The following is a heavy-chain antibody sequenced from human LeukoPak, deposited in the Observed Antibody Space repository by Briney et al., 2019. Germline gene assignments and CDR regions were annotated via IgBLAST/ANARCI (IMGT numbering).Heavy chain of an antibody. CDR3: ARTKELSTISYFDS. D-gene: IGHD5-24*01. CDR2: IDSSGSTI. V-gene: IGHV3-48*03. J-gene: IGHJ4*02. CDR1: GFTFSSYE. Sequence: PGGSLRLSCAASGFTFSSYEMNWVRQAPGKGLEWVSYIDSSGSTIHYVDSVKGRFTISRDNAKNSLYLQMNSLRAEDTAVYHCARTKELSTISYFDSWGQGTLVTVSS.